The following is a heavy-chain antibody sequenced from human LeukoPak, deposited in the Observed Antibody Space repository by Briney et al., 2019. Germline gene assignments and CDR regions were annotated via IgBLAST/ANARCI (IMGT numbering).Heavy chain of an antibody. CDR3: AKDPMTYSSGSFTPVDY. J-gene: IGHJ4*02. CDR2: ISYDGSNK. CDR1: GFXFSSYA. D-gene: IGHD6-19*01. V-gene: IGHV3-30*18. Sequence: GGSLRLSCAASGFXFSSYAIHWVRQAPGKGLEWVAVISYDGSNKYYADSVKGRFTISRDNSKTTLYLQMNSLRPEDTAVYYCAKDPMTYSSGSFTPVDYWGQGTLVTVSS.